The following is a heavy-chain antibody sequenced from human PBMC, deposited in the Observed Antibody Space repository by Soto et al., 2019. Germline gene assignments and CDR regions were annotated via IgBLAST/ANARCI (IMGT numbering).Heavy chain of an antibody. Sequence: QVQLVESGGGVVQPGRSLRLSCAASGFTFSSYGMHWVRQAPGKGLEWVAVIWYDGSNKYYADSVKGRFTIARDNSKNSLYLQMNSLRAEDTAVYYCARAHCSSTSCYSGMDVWGKGNTVTVSS. V-gene: IGHV3-33*01. CDR3: ARAHCSSTSCYSGMDV. J-gene: IGHJ6*04. CDR2: IWYDGSNK. D-gene: IGHD2-2*01. CDR1: GFTFSSYG.